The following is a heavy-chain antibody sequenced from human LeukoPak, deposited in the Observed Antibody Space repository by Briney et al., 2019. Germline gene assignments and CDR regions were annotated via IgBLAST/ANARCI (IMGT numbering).Heavy chain of an antibody. CDR1: GFTVSSNY. V-gene: IGHV3-53*01. CDR2: IYSGGST. Sequence: GGSLRLSCAASGFTVSSNYMSWVRQAPGKGLEWVSVIYSGGSTYYADSVKGRFTISRDNSKNTLYLQMNSLRAEDTAVYYCAKDHRVLLWFGELFTYFDYWGQGTLVTVSS. J-gene: IGHJ4*02. D-gene: IGHD3-10*01. CDR3: AKDHRVLLWFGELFTYFDY.